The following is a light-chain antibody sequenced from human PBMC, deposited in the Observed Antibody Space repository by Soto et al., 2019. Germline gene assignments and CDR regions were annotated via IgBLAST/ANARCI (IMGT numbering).Light chain of an antibody. CDR3: QQSNSRPLT. Sequence: IQMTQSPPSLSATVGDRITITFRASRSISDCLDWYKQKPGEAPELLIYAASTLPSGVPSRFSGSGSGTDFTLTISSLQPEDSAAYYCQQSNSRPLTFGGGAKVDI. CDR1: RSISDC. J-gene: IGKJ4*01. CDR2: AAS. V-gene: IGKV1-39*01.